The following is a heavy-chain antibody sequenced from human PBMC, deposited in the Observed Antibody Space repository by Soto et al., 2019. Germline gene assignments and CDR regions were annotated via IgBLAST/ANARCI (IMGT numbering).Heavy chain of an antibody. CDR2: IYPGDSDT. Sequence: PGESLKISCKGSGYSFTTYWIDWVRQMPGKGLEWMGSIYPGDSDTRYSPSFQGQVTLSADKSISTAYLQWSSLKASDTAMYYCARPANNSFYAMDVWGQGTTVTAP. CDR1: GYSFTTYW. V-gene: IGHV5-51*01. CDR3: ARPANNSFYAMDV. J-gene: IGHJ6*02.